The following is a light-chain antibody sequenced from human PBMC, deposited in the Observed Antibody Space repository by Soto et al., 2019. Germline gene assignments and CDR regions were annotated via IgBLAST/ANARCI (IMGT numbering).Light chain of an antibody. J-gene: IGKJ1*01. Sequence: EIVMNKSPATLSVYKGERATLSCRASQSVSSNLAWYQQKPGQAPRLLIYGASTRATGIPDRFSGSGSGTDFTLTISRLEPEDFAVYYCQQYGSSPTTFGQGTKVDIK. CDR3: QQYGSSPTT. V-gene: IGKV3-20*01. CDR1: QSVSSN. CDR2: GAS.